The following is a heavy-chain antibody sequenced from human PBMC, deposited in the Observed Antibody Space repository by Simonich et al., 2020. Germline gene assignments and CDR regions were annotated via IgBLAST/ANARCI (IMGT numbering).Heavy chain of an antibody. V-gene: IGHV3-74*01. J-gene: IGHJ2*01. CDR2: INSDGSST. CDR3: AREAGDLWYFDL. CDR1: GFTFSSYW. Sequence: EVQLVESGGGLVQPGGSLRLSCAASGFTFSSYWMHWVRQAPGKGVVCDERINSDGSSTSYADPVKGRFTISRANAKNTLYLQMNSLRAEDTAVYYCAREAGDLWYFDLWGRGTLVTVSS. D-gene: IGHD7-27*01.